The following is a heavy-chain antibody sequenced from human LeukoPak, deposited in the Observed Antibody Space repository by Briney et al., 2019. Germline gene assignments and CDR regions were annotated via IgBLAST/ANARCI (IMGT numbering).Heavy chain of an antibody. CDR2: VSWDAGST. CDR3: AKDGKNHFDY. Sequence: GGSLRLSCAASGFTFDDYPMHWVRQGPGKGLEWVSLVSWDAGSTYYADSVKGRFTISRDNSKNSLYLQMNSLRTEDTALYYCAKDGKNHFDYWGQGTLVTVSS. J-gene: IGHJ4*02. CDR1: GFTFDDYP. V-gene: IGHV3-43*01. D-gene: IGHD1-14*01.